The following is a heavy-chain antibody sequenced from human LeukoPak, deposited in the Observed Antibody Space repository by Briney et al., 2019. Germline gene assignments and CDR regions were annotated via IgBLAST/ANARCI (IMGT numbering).Heavy chain of an antibody. CDR3: ARDRPYSSGWYGKPFDY. D-gene: IGHD6-19*01. V-gene: IGHV4-34*01. CDR1: GGSFSGYY. J-gene: IGHJ4*02. Sequence: PSETLSLTCAVYGGSFSGYYWSWIRQPPGKGLEWIGEINHSGSTNYNPSLKSRVTISVDTSKNQFSLKLSSVTAADTAVYYCARDRPYSSGWYGKPFDYWGQGTLVTVSS. CDR2: INHSGST.